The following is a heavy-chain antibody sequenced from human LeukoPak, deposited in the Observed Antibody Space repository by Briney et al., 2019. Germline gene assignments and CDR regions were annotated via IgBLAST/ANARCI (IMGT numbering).Heavy chain of an antibody. D-gene: IGHD2-2*02. J-gene: IGHJ4*02. Sequence: SETLSLTCTVSGGSISSYYWSWIRQPPGKGLEWIGYIYYSGSTNYNPSLKSRVTISVDTSKNQFSLKLSSVTAAGTAVYYCARARSGRYPFDYWGQGTLVTVSS. CDR1: GGSISSYY. CDR2: IYYSGST. V-gene: IGHV4-59*08. CDR3: ARARSGRYPFDY.